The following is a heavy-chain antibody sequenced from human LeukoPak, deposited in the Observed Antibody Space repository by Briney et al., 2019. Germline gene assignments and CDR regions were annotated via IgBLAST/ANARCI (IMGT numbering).Heavy chain of an antibody. CDR3: ARSAPSIVVVPAASFDY. CDR1: GFTFSSYG. J-gene: IGHJ4*02. V-gene: IGHV3-30*02. Sequence: SGGSLRLSCAASGFTFSSYGMHWVRQAPGKGLEWVAFIRYDGSNKYYADSVKGRFTISRDNSKNTLYLQMNSLRAEDTAVYYCARSAPSIVVVPAASFDYWGQGTLVTVSS. CDR2: IRYDGSNK. D-gene: IGHD2-2*01.